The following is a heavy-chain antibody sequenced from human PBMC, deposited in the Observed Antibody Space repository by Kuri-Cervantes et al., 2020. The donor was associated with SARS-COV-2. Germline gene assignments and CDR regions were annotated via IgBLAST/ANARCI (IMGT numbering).Heavy chain of an antibody. CDR1: GFTFSDYN. CDR2: ISSSSRYI. V-gene: IGHV3-21*01. CDR3: ARDHGIAAAGTSGGFDY. J-gene: IGHJ4*02. Sequence: LSLTCAASGFTFSDYNVNWLRQAPGKGLEWVSSISSSSRYIYYADSVKGRFTISRDNSKNTLYLQMNSLRAEDTAAYYCARDHGIAAAGTSGGFDYWGQGTLVTVSS. D-gene: IGHD6-13*01.